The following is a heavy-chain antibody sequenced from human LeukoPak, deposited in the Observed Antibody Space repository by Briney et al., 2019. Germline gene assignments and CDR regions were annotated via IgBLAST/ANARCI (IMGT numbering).Heavy chain of an antibody. D-gene: IGHD2-2*02. Sequence: GSSVKVSCKASGGTFSSFAISWVRQAPGQGLEWMGGIIPIFRTADYAQKFKGRVTITSDESTSTAYMELSSLRSEDTAIYYCAREPSYCSSTSCHRPDDAFDISGQGTLVTVSS. CDR2: IIPIFRTA. V-gene: IGHV1-69*01. CDR1: GGTFSSFA. J-gene: IGHJ3*02. CDR3: AREPSYCSSTSCHRPDDAFDI.